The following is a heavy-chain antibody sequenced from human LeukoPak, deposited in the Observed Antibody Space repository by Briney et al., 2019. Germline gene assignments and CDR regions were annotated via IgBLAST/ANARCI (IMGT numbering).Heavy chain of an antibody. J-gene: IGHJ4*02. D-gene: IGHD3-22*01. V-gene: IGHV4-34*01. CDR2: INHSGST. CDR3: ARGVNSPGITMIVVVIKGAYFDY. CDR1: GGSFRGYY. Sequence: SGPLSLTFPVLGGSFRGYYWSWIRQPPGKGREWIGEINHSGSTNYNPSLKSRVTISVDTSKNQFSLKLSSVTAADTAVYYCARGVNSPGITMIVVVIKGAYFDYWGQGTLVTVSS.